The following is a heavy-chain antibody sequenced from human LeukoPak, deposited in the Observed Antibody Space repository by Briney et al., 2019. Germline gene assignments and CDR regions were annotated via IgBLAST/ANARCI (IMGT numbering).Heavy chain of an antibody. D-gene: IGHD6-19*01. CDR3: ARIGHSSGWYHYGFDY. CDR1: GDSISSGGYS. CDR2: IYHSGST. Sequence: SQTLSLTCAVSGDSISSGGYSWSWIRQPPGKGLEWIGYIYHSGSTYYNPSLKSRVTISVDTSKNQFSLKLSSVTAADTAVYYCARIGHSSGWYHYGFDYWGQGTLVTVSS. V-gene: IGHV4-30-2*01. J-gene: IGHJ4*02.